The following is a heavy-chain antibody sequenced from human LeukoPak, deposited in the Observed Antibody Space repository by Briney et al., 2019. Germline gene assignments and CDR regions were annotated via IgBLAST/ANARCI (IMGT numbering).Heavy chain of an antibody. V-gene: IGHV3-64*01. Sequence: GGSLRLSCAASGFTFSSYAMHWFRQAPGKGLEYVSAISSNGGSTYYANSVKGRFTISRDNSKNTLYLQMGSLRAEDMAVYYCARDAEYCSSTSCYKDYYYYMDVWGKGTTVTVSS. D-gene: IGHD2-2*02. CDR3: ARDAEYCSSTSCYKDYYYYMDV. J-gene: IGHJ6*03. CDR2: ISSNGGST. CDR1: GFTFSSYA.